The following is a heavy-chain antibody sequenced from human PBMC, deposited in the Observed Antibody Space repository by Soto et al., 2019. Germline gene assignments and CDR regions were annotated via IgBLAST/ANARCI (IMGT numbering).Heavy chain of an antibody. V-gene: IGHV1-69*01. CDR3: AITWPKQQFVRGAFDH. D-gene: IGHD6-13*01. Sequence: QVQLVQSGAEVKKPGSSVKLSCKTSGGTFRNYAINWVRQAPGQGLEWMGGSIPVFGTANYAQTFQGRFTITADESTSTAYMELSSLRSEDTAVYYCAITWPKQQFVRGAFDHWGQGTLVTVAS. CDR2: SIPVFGTA. CDR1: GGTFRNYA. J-gene: IGHJ4*02.